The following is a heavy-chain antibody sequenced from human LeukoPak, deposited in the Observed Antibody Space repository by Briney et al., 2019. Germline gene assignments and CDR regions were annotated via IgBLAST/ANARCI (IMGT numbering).Heavy chain of an antibody. CDR3: ARDPYYYDSSGPGNY. J-gene: IGHJ4*02. V-gene: IGHV3-21*01. CDR1: GFTFSSYS. Sequence: PGGSLRLSCAASGFTFSSYSMNWVRQAPGKGLEGVSSISSSSSYIYYADSGKGRFTISIDNAKNPLYMQMNSLRAEDTAVYYCARDPYYYDSSGPGNYWGQGTLVTVSS. D-gene: IGHD3-22*01. CDR2: ISSSSSYI.